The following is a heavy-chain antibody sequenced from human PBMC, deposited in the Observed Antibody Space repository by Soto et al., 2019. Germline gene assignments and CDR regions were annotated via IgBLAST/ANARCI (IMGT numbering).Heavy chain of an antibody. CDR3: ARDLSYDSSGYLHTTYDAFDI. CDR2: INPNSGGT. CDR1: GYTFTGYY. Sequence: ASVKVSCKASGYTFTGYYMHWVRQAPGQGLEWMGWINPNSGGTNYAQKFQGRVTMTRDTSISTAYMELSRLRSDDTAVYYCARDLSYDSSGYLHTTYDAFDIWGQGTMVTVSS. V-gene: IGHV1-2*02. D-gene: IGHD3-22*01. J-gene: IGHJ3*02.